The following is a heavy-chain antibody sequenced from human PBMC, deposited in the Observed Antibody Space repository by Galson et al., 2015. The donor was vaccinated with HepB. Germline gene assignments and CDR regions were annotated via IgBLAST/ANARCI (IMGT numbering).Heavy chain of an antibody. CDR3: AREPPPDSMMYGAVVPAYYYHYGMDL. V-gene: IGHV3-21*01. D-gene: IGHD3/OR15-3a*01. CDR2: ISSRYNYI. J-gene: IGHJ6*02. Sequence: LRLSCAASGFTLGTYHINWVRHAPGKALVGVSSISSRYNYIYSSDSVRGRLTISRDTATNSLLLQMNSLRAEDTAVYYCAREPPPDSMMYGAVVPAYYYHYGMDLWGQGTTVTVSS. CDR1: GFTLGTYH.